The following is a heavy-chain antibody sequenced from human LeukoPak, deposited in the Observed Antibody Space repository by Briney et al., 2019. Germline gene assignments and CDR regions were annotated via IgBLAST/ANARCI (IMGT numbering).Heavy chain of an antibody. CDR3: ARDHPLAARPSYYMDV. CDR1: GFTFTSYS. CDR2: ISGSSSFI. D-gene: IGHD6-6*01. J-gene: IGHJ6*03. Sequence: GGSLRLSCAASGFTFTSYSMNWVRQAPGKGLEWVSSISGSSSFINYAVSVNGRFTISRDNAKNVLFLQMNSQRAEDTAVYYCARDHPLAARPSYYMDVWGKGTTVTVSS. V-gene: IGHV3-21*01.